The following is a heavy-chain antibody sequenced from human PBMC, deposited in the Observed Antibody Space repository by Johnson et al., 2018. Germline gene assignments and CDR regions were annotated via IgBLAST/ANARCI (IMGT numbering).Heavy chain of an antibody. D-gene: IGHD1-26*01. J-gene: IGHJ3*02. CDR3: ARDWGGSGSYLFAFDI. Sequence: QVQLVESGGGVVQSGRSLRLSCAASGFTFSSYGMHWVRQAPGKGLEWVAVISYDGSNKYYADSVKGRFTISRDNSKNTLYLQMNSLRAEDTAVYYCARDWGGSGSYLFAFDIWGQGTMVTVSS. CDR2: ISYDGSNK. V-gene: IGHV3-30*03. CDR1: GFTFSSYG.